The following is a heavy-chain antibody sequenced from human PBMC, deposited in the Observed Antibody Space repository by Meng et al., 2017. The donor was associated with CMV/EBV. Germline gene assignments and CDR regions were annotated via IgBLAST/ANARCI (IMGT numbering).Heavy chain of an antibody. V-gene: IGHV3-30-3*01. CDR3: AKDGITGTQYYYYYYGMDV. D-gene: IGHD1-7*01. CDR2: ISYDGSNK. Sequence: GGSLRLSCTVSGFTFSSYAMHWVRQAPGKGLEWVAVISYDGSNKYYADSVKGRFTISRDNSKNTLYLQMNSLRAEDTAVYYCAKDGITGTQYYYYYYGMDVWGQGTTVTVSS. J-gene: IGHJ6*02. CDR1: GFTFSSYA.